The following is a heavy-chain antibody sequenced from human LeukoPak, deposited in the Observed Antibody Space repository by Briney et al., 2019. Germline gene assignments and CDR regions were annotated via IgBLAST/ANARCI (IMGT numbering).Heavy chain of an antibody. D-gene: IGHD6-13*01. V-gene: IGHV3-21*04. CDR1: GFIFNTFG. J-gene: IGHJ4*02. CDR2: ITSTTTYT. CDR3: AKDPSWSGYFDY. Sequence: GGSLRLSCSASGFIFNTFGMNWVRQAPGKGLEWVSSITSTTTYTYYADSVKGRFTISRDNSKNTQYLQMNSLRAEDTAVYYCAKDPSWSGYFDYWGQGTLVTVSS.